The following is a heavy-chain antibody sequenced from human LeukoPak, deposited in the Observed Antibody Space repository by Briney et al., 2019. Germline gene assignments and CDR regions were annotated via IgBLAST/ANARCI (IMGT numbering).Heavy chain of an antibody. CDR2: ISSNGGST. D-gene: IGHD1-26*01. CDR3: ARCRQWELRGPFDI. CDR1: GFTFSGSA. V-gene: IGHV3-64*01. Sequence: GGSLRLSCAASGFTFSGSAMHWVRQAPGKGLEYVSAISSNGGSTYYANSVKGRFTISRDNSKNTLYLQMGSLRAEDMAVYYCARCRQWELRGPFDIWGQGTMVTVSS. J-gene: IGHJ3*02.